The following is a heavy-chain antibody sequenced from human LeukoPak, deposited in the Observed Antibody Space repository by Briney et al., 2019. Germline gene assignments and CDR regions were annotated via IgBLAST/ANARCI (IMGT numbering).Heavy chain of an antibody. CDR2: INHSGST. J-gene: IGHJ4*02. V-gene: IGHV4-34*01. CDR3: ARGLGLRWQYFDY. CDR1: GGSFSGYY. Sequence: SETLSLTCAVYGGSFSGYYWSWIRQPPGKGLESLGEINHSGSTNYNPSLKSRVTISVDTSKNQFSLKLSSVTAADTAVYYCARGLGLRWQYFDYWGQGTLVTVSS. D-gene: IGHD4-23*01.